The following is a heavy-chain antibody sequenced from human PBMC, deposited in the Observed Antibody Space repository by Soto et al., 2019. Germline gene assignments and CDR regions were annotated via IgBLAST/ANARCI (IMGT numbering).Heavy chain of an antibody. D-gene: IGHD3-22*01. Sequence: ASVKVSCKASGYTFTGYYMHWVRQAPVQVLEWMGCINPNGGGTNYAQKFQGRVTMTRDTSISTAYMELSRLRSDDTAVYYCARATFYYDSSGSSLCNWFEAWGQGTMVTVSS. CDR1: GYTFTGYY. CDR2: INPNGGGT. CDR3: ARATFYYDSSGSSLCNWFEA. V-gene: IGHV1-2*02. J-gene: IGHJ5*02.